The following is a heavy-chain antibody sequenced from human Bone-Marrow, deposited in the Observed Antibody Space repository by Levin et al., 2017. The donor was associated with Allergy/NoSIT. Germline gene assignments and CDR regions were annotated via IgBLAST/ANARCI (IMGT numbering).Heavy chain of an antibody. V-gene: IGHV1-2*02. J-gene: IGHJ6*03. CDR2: INPNSGGT. Sequence: ASVKVSCKASGYTFSGHYIHWVRQAPGQGLEWMGWINPNSGGTNYEQKFQVRVTMTRDTSISTAYMQLNRLTSDDTAVYYCARRRTGHNTCCSGGTCHNYYYYYMDVWGKGTTVTVSS. CDR3: ARRRTGHNTCCSGGTCHNYYYYYMDV. D-gene: IGHD2-15*01. CDR1: GYTFSGHY.